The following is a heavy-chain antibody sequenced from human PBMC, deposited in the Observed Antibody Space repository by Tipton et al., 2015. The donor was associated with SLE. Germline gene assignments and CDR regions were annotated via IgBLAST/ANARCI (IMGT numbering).Heavy chain of an antibody. CDR3: AKRQKLAALDL. V-gene: IGHV3-30-3*01. Sequence: SLRLSCAASGFTFSIYNMHWVRQAPGTGLEWVAFISYDGNNQYYPDSVKGRFTISRDNSKNTMYLQMNSLRVDDTAVYYCAKRQKLAALDLWGQGTMVTVSS. J-gene: IGHJ3*01. CDR1: GFTFSIYN. D-gene: IGHD5-24*01. CDR2: ISYDGNNQ.